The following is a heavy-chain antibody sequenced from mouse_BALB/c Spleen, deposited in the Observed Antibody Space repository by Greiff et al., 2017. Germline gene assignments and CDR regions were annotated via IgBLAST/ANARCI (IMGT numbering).Heavy chain of an antibody. V-gene: IGHV3-6*02. J-gene: IGHJ3*01. CDR3: ARGAAGGFAY. CDR1: GYSITSGYY. Sequence: EVKLVESGPGLVKPSQSLSLTCSVTGYSITSGYYWNWIRQFPGNKLEWMGYISYDGSNNYNPSLKNRISITRDTSKNQFFLKLNSVTTEDTATYYCARGAAGGFAYWGQGTLVTVSA. CDR2: ISYDGSN.